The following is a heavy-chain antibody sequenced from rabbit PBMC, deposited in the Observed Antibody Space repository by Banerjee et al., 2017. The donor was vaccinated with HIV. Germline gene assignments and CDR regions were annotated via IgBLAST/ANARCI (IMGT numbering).Heavy chain of an antibody. D-gene: IGHD6-1*01. CDR3: ARTKNSGAYGLDL. CDR1: GFSFSSGYD. Sequence: QSLEESGGDLVKPGASLTLTCTASGFSFSSGYDMCWVRQAPGKGLEWTACIYTGSGGTYYASWANGRFTISKTSSTTVTLQMTSLTVADTATYFCARTKNSGAYGLDLWGPGTLVTVS. J-gene: IGHJ3*01. CDR2: IYTGSGGT. V-gene: IGHV1S40*01.